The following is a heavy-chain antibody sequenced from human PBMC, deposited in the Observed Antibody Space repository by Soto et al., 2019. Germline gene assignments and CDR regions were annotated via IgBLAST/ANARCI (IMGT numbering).Heavy chain of an antibody. CDR1: RDTFSRYS. CDR3: ARSQNYDLLTGYYTKGGDFDY. J-gene: IGHJ4*02. Sequence: QVQLVQSGAEVKKPGSSVKVSCKASRDTFSRYSISWVRQAPGQGLGGRGGIIPIFGTERYARKFRGRVTVSADESTSTAYMYLSSLRSEDTAVYYCARSQNYDLLTGYYTKGGDFDYWGQGTLVTVSS. D-gene: IGHD3-9*01. CDR2: IIPIFGTE. V-gene: IGHV1-69*01.